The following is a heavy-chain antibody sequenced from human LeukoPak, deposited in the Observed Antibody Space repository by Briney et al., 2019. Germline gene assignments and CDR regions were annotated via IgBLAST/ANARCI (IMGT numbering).Heavy chain of an antibody. V-gene: IGHV1-46*01. Sequence: ASVKVSCKASGYTFTSYYIHWVRQAPGQGLEWMGIINPSGGGTSYAQNFKGRVTMTRDTSTSTVYMELSSLRSEDTAVYYCARVGCSSTSCYDPFDYWGQGTLVTVSS. CDR3: ARVGCSSTSCYDPFDY. D-gene: IGHD2-2*01. CDR2: INPSGGGT. J-gene: IGHJ4*02. CDR1: GYTFTSYY.